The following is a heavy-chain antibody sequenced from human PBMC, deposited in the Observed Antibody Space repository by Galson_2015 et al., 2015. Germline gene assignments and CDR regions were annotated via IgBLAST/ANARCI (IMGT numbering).Heavy chain of an antibody. CDR1: GFTFSSYG. CDR3: ARDRGITGTTSYYYYYMDV. V-gene: IGHV3-33*01. CDR2: IWYDGSNK. J-gene: IGHJ6*03. Sequence: SLRLSCAASGFTFSSYGMHWVRQAPGKGLEWVAVIWYDGSNKYYADSVKGRFTISRDNSKNTLYLQMNSLRAEDTAVYYCARDRGITGTTSYYYYYMDVWGKGTTVTVSS. D-gene: IGHD1-14*01.